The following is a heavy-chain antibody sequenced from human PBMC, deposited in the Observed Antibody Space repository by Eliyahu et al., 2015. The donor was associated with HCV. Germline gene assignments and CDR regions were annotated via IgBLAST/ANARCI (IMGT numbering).Heavy chain of an antibody. Sequence: QLQQWGAGRLEPSETLSLTCGVVSSSLXXYYWTWXRQSPGKGLEWIGEIDRXGDTDYNPSLRGRVTISLDSPKRQFSLRITSVTAADTAIYYCARGPFFGSGMTARGISRHGLDVWGQGTTVTVSS. CDR3: ARGPFFGSGMTARGISRHGLDV. CDR2: IDRXGDT. J-gene: IGHJ6*02. D-gene: IGHD3-10*01. CDR1: SSSLXXYY. V-gene: IGHV4-34*01.